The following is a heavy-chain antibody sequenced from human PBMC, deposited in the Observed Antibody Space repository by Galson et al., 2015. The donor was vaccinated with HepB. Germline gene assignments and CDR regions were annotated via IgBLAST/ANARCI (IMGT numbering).Heavy chain of an antibody. D-gene: IGHD3-22*01. CDR2: INSDGSST. Sequence: SLRLSCAASGFTFSSYWMHWVRQAPGKGLVWVSRINSDGSSTSYADSVEGRFTISRDNAKNTLYLQMNSLRAEDTAVYYCARPSGYYKGGIDYWGQGTLVTVSS. CDR1: GFTFSSYW. V-gene: IGHV3-74*01. CDR3: ARPSGYYKGGIDY. J-gene: IGHJ4*02.